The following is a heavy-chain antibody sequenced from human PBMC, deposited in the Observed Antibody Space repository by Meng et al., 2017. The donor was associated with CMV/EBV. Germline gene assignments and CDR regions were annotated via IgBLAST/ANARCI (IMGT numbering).Heavy chain of an antibody. D-gene: IGHD6-13*01. V-gene: IGHV3-23*01. CDR2: ITASGGST. CDR3: AKAFSASWYREYYDD. CDR1: EFTFSNYA. Sequence: GESLKISCAASEFTFSNYAMSWVRQAPGRGLAWVSAITASGGSTYYADPVKGRFTVSRDNSKNTLYLQMNSLRAEDTALYYCAKAFSASWYREYYDDWGQRTLVTVSS. J-gene: IGHJ4*02.